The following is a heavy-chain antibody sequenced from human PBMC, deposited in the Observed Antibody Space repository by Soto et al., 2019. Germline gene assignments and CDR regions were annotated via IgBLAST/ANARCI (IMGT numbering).Heavy chain of an antibody. CDR3: ARDFRRSATTSWFDP. Sequence: TSETLSLTCTVSGGSISSYYWSWIRQPPGKGLEWIGYIYYSGSTNYNPSLKSRVTISVDTSKNQFSLKLSSVTAADTAVYYCARDFRRSATTSWFDPWGQGTLVTVSS. CDR1: GGSISSYY. J-gene: IGHJ5*02. V-gene: IGHV4-59*01. D-gene: IGHD4-17*01. CDR2: IYYSGST.